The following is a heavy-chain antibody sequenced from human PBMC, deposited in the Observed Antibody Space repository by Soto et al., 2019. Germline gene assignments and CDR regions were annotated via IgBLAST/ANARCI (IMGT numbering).Heavy chain of an antibody. V-gene: IGHV3-30*03. CDR2: ISYDGNNK. CDR3: ATLNSFGSDY. CDR1: GFTFRNNG. Sequence: QVQLVESGGGVVQPGRSLRLSCEASGFTFRNNGMHWVRQVPGKGLEWVAVISYDGNNKYYADSVKGRFTISRDISKNTVYLQMNNLRTEDTAVYYCATLNSFGSDYWGRGTLVTVSS. J-gene: IGHJ4*02. D-gene: IGHD5-18*01.